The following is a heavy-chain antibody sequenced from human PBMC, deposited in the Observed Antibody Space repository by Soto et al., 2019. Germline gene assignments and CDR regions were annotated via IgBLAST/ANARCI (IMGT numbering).Heavy chain of an antibody. V-gene: IGHV1-46*03. CDR2: INPSGGYT. CDR3: ARGGGIVVVTAPYDQ. J-gene: IGHJ4*02. CDR1: GYTFTSYY. D-gene: IGHD2-21*02. Sequence: ASVKVSCKASGYTFTSYYMNWVRQAPGQGLEWLGIINPSGGYTTYAQRFLGRVTMTSATSTSTVHMELGSLTSEDTAVYYCARGGGIVVVTAPYDQWGQGTLVTGSS.